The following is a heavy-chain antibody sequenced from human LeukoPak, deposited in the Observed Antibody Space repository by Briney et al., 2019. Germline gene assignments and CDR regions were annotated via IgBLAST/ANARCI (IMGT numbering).Heavy chain of an antibody. Sequence: SETLSLTCVVYGGSFSGYYWSWIRQPPGKGLEWIGEINHSGSTNYNPSLKSRVTMSVDTSKNQFSLKLSSVTAADTAVYYCARDLTVDTAMAFDYWGQGTLVTVSS. CDR3: ARDLTVDTAMAFDY. D-gene: IGHD5-18*01. CDR1: GGSFSGYY. V-gene: IGHV4-34*01. CDR2: INHSGST. J-gene: IGHJ4*02.